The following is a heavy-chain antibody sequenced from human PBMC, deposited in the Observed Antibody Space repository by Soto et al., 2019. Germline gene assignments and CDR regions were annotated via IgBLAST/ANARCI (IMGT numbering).Heavy chain of an antibody. D-gene: IGHD6-19*01. CDR3: ARAVAGTWWFDP. CDR2: IYYSGST. V-gene: IGHV4-59*01. Sequence: SETLSLTCTVSCGSISSYCWSWIRQPPGKGLEWIGYIYYSGSTNYNPSLKSRVTISVDTSKNQFSLKLSSVTAADTAVYYCARAVAGTWWFDPWGHGTLVTVSS. CDR1: CGSISSYC. J-gene: IGHJ5*02.